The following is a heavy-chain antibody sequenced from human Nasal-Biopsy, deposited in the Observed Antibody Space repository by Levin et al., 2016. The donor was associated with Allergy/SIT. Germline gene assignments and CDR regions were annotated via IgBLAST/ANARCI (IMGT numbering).Heavy chain of an antibody. CDR1: GYTFTDYG. Sequence: ASVKVSCKASGYTFTDYGISWVRQAPGQGLEWVGWISTHSGDTSTARKVQGRVTLTIDSSARTAYMDLRTLTSYDTAVYYCVRDLNHDFVWGSYRRGRHIHHWGQGTLVTVSS. V-gene: IGHV1-18*01. CDR3: VRDLNHDFVWGSYRRGRHIHH. D-gene: IGHD3-16*02. CDR2: ISTHSGDT. J-gene: IGHJ1*01.